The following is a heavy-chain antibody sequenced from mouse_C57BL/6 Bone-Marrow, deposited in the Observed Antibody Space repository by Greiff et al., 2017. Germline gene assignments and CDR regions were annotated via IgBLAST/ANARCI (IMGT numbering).Heavy chain of an antibody. V-gene: IGHV1-42*01. CDR2: INPSTGGT. CDR3: AGLYDY. Sequence: VQLQQSGPELVKPGASVKISCKASGYSFTGYYMNWVKQSPEKSLEWIGEINPSTGGTTYNQKFKAKATLTVDKSSSTAYMQLKSLTSEDSAVYFCAGLYDYWGQGTTLTVSS. D-gene: IGHD2-12*01. CDR1: GYSFTGYY. J-gene: IGHJ2*01.